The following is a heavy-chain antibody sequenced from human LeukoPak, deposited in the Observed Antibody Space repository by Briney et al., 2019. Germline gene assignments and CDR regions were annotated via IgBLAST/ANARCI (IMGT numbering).Heavy chain of an antibody. Sequence: GGSLRLSCAASGFTFSSYWMHWVRQAPGKGLEWVSGINWNGGSTGYADSVKGRFTISRDNAKNSLYLQMNSLRAEDTALYYCARALTMVRARGGGNFDYWGQGTLVTVSS. CDR3: ARALTMVRARGGGNFDY. J-gene: IGHJ4*02. CDR1: GFTFSSYW. D-gene: IGHD3-10*01. V-gene: IGHV3-20*04. CDR2: INWNGGST.